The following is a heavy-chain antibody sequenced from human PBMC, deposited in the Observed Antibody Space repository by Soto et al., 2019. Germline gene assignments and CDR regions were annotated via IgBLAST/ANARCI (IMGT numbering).Heavy chain of an antibody. Sequence: ASVKVSCKVSGYTLTELSMHWVRQAPGKGLEWMGGFDPEDGETIYAQKFQGRVTMTEDTSTDTAYMEMSMLTSEDTAVYYCARGRRTLLAPLPWGPGTLVTVSS. V-gene: IGHV1-24*01. CDR1: GYTLTELS. J-gene: IGHJ5*02. CDR2: FDPEDGET. CDR3: ARGRRTLLAPLP.